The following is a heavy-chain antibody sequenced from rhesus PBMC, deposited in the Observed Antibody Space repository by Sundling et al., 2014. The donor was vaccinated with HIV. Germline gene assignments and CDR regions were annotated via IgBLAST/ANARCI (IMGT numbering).Heavy chain of an antibody. CDR1: GVSISSSNR. V-gene: IGHV4-93*01. D-gene: IGHD2-21*01. CDR2: IYGRSGST. J-gene: IGHJ4*01. Sequence: QVELQESGPAVVKPSETLSLTCAVSGVSISSSNRWTWIRQSPGKGLEWIGNIYGRSGSTYYNPSLESRVTISKDTSKNQFSLNLRSVTAADTAVYYCASDSSGWHHRFDYWGQGVLITVSS. CDR3: ASDSSGWHHRFDY.